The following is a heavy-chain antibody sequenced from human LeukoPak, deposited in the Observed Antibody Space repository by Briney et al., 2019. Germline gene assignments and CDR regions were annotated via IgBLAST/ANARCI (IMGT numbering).Heavy chain of an antibody. D-gene: IGHD3-16*01. CDR1: GFTVSSNY. V-gene: IGHV3-53*01. CDR2: IYSGGST. J-gene: IGHJ6*03. Sequence: GGSLRLSCAASGFTVSSNYMSWVRQAPGKGLEWVSVIYSGGSTYYADSVKGRFTISRDNSKNTLYLQMNSLRAEDTAVYYCARESVTFGGVYYYMDVWGKGTTVTVSS. CDR3: ARESVTFGGVYYYMDV.